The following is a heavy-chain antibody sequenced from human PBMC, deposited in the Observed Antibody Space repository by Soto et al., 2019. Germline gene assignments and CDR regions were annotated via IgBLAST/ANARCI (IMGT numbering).Heavy chain of an antibody. D-gene: IGHD1-1*01. CDR2: IYYSGNT. Sequence: SETLSLTCTVCGGSIDSGDYYWSWIHQPPRKGLEWIGYIYYSGNTYYNPSLKSRLTRSLDTSKNQCSLNLSSVTVADTAVYFCARVPRQLEPTLCFGPWGQGTLVTVSS. J-gene: IGHJ5*02. CDR1: GGSIDSGDYY. V-gene: IGHV4-30-4*01. CDR3: ARVPRQLEPTLCFGP.